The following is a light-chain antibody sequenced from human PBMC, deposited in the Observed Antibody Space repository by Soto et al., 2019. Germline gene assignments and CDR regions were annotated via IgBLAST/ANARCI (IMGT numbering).Light chain of an antibody. Sequence: EIVMTHPPSTLSVSPGERATLSCGTSQSVSSNLAWYQQKPGQAPRLLIYGASTRATGIPARFSGSGSGTEFTLTISSLQSEDFAVYYCQQYNNWPRTFGQGTKVDIK. CDR1: QSVSSN. CDR2: GAS. CDR3: QQYNNWPRT. V-gene: IGKV3-15*01. J-gene: IGKJ1*01.